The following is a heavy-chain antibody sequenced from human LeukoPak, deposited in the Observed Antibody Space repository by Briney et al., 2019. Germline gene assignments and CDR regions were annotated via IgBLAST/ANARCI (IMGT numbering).Heavy chain of an antibody. J-gene: IGHJ4*02. D-gene: IGHD1-26*01. Sequence: GGSLRLSCAASGFTFSSYSMNWVRQAPGKGLEWVSYISSSSSTIYYADSVKGRLTISRDNAKNLLYLQMNSLRAEDTAVYYCARDYGGSSFDYWGQGTLVTVSS. CDR3: ARDYGGSSFDY. CDR1: GFTFSSYS. CDR2: ISSSSSTI. V-gene: IGHV3-48*01.